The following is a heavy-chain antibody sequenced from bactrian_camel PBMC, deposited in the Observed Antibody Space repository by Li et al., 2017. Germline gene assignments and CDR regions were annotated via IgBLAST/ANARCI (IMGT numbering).Heavy chain of an antibody. D-gene: IGHD2*01. CDR1: VSSANYYC. J-gene: IGHJ2*01. Sequence: HVQLVESGGGSVQAGGSLRLSCAVSVSSANYYCLGWFRQASGKEREWVGSLDSDGSAAYSDSVKGRFTISKGNAKNTLFLQMSSLKPDDTAMYYCAAQYCRGTGGSTLLHVPGFFVYWGQG. CDR3: AAQYCRGTGGSTLLHVPGFFVY. CDR2: LDSDGSAA. V-gene: IGHV3S6*01.